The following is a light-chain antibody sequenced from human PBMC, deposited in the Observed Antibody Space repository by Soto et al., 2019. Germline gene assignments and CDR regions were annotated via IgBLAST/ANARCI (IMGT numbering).Light chain of an antibody. J-gene: IGKJ4*01. CDR3: QNYNRAPQLT. CDR2: TAS. Sequence: DIQMTQSPSSLSASVGDRVTITCRASQGISNYLAWYQQKPGKVPKLLIYTASTLQSGVLSRFSGSGSGTDFTLIISSLQPEDVATYYCQNYNRAPQLTFGGGTKVEIK. V-gene: IGKV1-27*01. CDR1: QGISNY.